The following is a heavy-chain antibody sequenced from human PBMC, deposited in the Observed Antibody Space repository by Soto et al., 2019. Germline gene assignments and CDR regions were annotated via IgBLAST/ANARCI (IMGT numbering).Heavy chain of an antibody. D-gene: IGHD2-2*01. CDR1: GGSFSGYY. V-gene: IGHV4-34*01. J-gene: IGHJ6*03. CDR3: ARERYCSSTSCYLPPNGSGEDETYYYYYYMDV. CDR2: INHSGST. Sequence: SETLSLTCAVYGGSFSGYYWSWIRQPPGKGLEWIGEINHSGSTNYNPSLKSRVTISVDTSKNQFSLKLSSVTAADTAVYYCARERYCSSTSCYLPPNGSGEDETYYYYYYMDVWGKGTTVTVSS.